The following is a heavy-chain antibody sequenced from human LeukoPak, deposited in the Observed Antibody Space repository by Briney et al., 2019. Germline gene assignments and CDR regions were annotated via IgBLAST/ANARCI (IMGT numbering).Heavy chain of an antibody. CDR2: IRYDGSNK. CDR3: ARRAGDYSRPYDY. CDR1: GFTFSSYG. V-gene: IGHV3-30*02. J-gene: IGHJ4*02. Sequence: GGSLRLSCAASGFTFSSYGMHWVRQAPGKGLEWVAFIRYDGSNKYYADSVKGRFTISRDNSKNTFHLQMNSLRAEDTAVYYCARRAGDYSRPYDYWGQGTLVTVSS. D-gene: IGHD3-22*01.